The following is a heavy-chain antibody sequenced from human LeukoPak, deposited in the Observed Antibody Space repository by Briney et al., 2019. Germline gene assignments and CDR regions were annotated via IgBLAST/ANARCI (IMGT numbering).Heavy chain of an antibody. CDR1: GYTFTSYY. D-gene: IGHD6-13*01. CDR2: INPSGGST. J-gene: IGHJ6*02. Sequence: ASVKVSCKASGYTFTSYYMHWARQAPGQGLEWMGIINPSGGSTSYAQKFQGRVTMTRDTSTSTVYMELSSLRSEDTAVYYCARDSSSHPGRQSMDVWGQGTTVTVSS. V-gene: IGHV1-46*01. CDR3: ARDSSSHPGRQSMDV.